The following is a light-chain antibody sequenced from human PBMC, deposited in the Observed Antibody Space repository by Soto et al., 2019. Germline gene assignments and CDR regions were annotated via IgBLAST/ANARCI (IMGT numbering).Light chain of an antibody. Sequence: EIVLTQSPGTLSLSPGERATLSCRASQSVNSAYVAWYQQNPGQAPRVLIYGASTRATGIPHRFSGSGSGTDFSLTISRLEPGDSAMYYCQLYGSSPTWAFGQGTKVEIK. CDR2: GAS. J-gene: IGKJ1*01. CDR1: QSVNSAY. V-gene: IGKV3-20*01. CDR3: QLYGSSPTWA.